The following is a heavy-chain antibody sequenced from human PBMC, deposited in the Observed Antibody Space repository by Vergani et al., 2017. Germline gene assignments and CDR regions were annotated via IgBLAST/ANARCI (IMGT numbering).Heavy chain of an antibody. V-gene: IGHV4-61*02. J-gene: IGHJ5*02. Sequence: QVQLQESGPGLVKPSQTLSLTCTVSGGSISSGSYYWSWIRQPAGKGLEWIGRIYTSGSTNYNPSLKSRVTISVDTSKNQFSLKLSSVTAADTAVYYCARASLGLMDCGGDCSWFDPWGQGTLVTVSS. CDR3: ARASLGLMDCGGDCSWFDP. D-gene: IGHD2-21*02. CDR1: GGSISSGSYY. CDR2: IYTSGST.